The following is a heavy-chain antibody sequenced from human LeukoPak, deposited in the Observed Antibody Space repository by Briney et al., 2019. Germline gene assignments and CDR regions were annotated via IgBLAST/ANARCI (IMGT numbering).Heavy chain of an antibody. CDR3: ARHRDYYDT. J-gene: IGHJ4*01. Sequence: SETLSLTCAVYGGSFSGYYWSWIRQPPRKGLEWIGEINHSGSTNYNPSLKSRVIISGDTSKNQISLNLTSVTAADTAVYFCARHRDYYDTWGHGTLVTVSS. D-gene: IGHD3-22*01. V-gene: IGHV4-34*01. CDR1: GGSFSGYY. CDR2: INHSGST.